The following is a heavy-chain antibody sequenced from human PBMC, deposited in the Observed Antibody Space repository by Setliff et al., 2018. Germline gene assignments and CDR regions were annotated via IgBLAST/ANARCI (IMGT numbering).Heavy chain of an antibody. CDR3: ARYTPKLPELGIYGWFDY. Sequence: SETLSLTCTVSGGSVSSHYWSWIRQPPGKELEWIGFIFYSGDTKTNPSLKSRVTISVDTSKNHFSLKLTSVTAADTAAYYCARYTPKLPELGIYGWFDYWGQGTPVTVSS. D-gene: IGHD7-27*01. CDR1: GGSVSSHY. V-gene: IGHV4-59*02. J-gene: IGHJ4*02. CDR2: IFYSGDT.